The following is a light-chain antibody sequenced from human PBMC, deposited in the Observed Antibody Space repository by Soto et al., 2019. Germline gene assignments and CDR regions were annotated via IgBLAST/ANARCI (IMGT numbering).Light chain of an antibody. Sequence: QSVLTQPASVSGSPGQSITISCTGTSSDVGGYNSVSWYQQHPGKAPKLMSYEVSNRPSWVSNRFSGSKSGSTASLTISGLQAEDEADYYCSSYTSSSTPCVFXTGTQVTVL. CDR1: SSDVGGYNS. V-gene: IGLV2-14*01. CDR2: EVS. CDR3: SSYTSSSTPCV. J-gene: IGLJ1*01.